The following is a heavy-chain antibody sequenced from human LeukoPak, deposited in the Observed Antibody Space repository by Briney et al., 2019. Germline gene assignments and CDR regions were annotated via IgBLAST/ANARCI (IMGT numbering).Heavy chain of an antibody. V-gene: IGHV4-34*01. CDR3: ARVKYYDFWSGYYKH. Sequence: SETLSLTCAVYGGSFSGYYWSWIRQPPGKGLEWIGEINHSGSTNYNPYLKSRVTISVDTSKNQFSLKLSSVTAADTAVYYCARVKYYDFWSGYYKHWGQGTLVTVSS. CDR1: GGSFSGYY. J-gene: IGHJ4*02. CDR2: INHSGST. D-gene: IGHD3-3*01.